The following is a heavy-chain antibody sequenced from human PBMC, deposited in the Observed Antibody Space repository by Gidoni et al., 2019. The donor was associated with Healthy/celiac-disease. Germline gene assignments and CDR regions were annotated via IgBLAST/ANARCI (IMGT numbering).Heavy chain of an antibody. D-gene: IGHD3-22*01. CDR2: ISAYNGNT. J-gene: IGHJ4*02. Sequence: QVQLVQSGAEVKKPGASVKVSCKASGYTFTSYGISWVRQAPGQGLEWMGWISAYNGNTNYAQKLQGRVTMTTDTSTSTAYMELRSLRSDDTAVYYCARDVPFDYDSSGTEYYFDYWGQGTLVTVSS. CDR1: GYTFTSYG. CDR3: ARDVPFDYDSSGTEYYFDY. V-gene: IGHV1-18*01.